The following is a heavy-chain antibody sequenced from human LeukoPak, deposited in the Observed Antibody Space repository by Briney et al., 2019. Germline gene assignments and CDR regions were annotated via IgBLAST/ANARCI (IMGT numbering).Heavy chain of an antibody. CDR3: ARGYYGDYVYDY. D-gene: IGHD4-17*01. V-gene: IGHV3-21*01. CDR2: ISSSSIYI. J-gene: IGHJ4*02. Sequence: GGSLRLSCAASGFTFSSYSMNWVRQAPGKGLEWVSSISSSSIYIYYADSVKGRFTISRDNAKNSLYLQMNSLRAEDAAVYYCARGYYGDYVYDYWGQGTLVTVSS. CDR1: GFTFSSYS.